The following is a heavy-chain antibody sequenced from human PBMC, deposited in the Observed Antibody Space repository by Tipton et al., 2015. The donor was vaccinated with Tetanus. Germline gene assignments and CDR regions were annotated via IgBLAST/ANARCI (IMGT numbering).Heavy chain of an antibody. Sequence: SLRLSCVVSGFTFSGYWMSWVRQAPGKGLEWVANIKQDGSEKYYVDSVKGRFTISRDNAKNSLYLQMNSLRAEDTAVYYCAREQRSTWNTNWGQGTLVTVSS. CDR1: GFTFSGYW. V-gene: IGHV3-7*01. D-gene: IGHD6-13*01. CDR2: IKQDGSEK. J-gene: IGHJ4*02. CDR3: AREQRSTWNTN.